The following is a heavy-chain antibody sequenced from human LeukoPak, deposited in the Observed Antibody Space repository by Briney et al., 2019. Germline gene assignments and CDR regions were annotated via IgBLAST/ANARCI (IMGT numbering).Heavy chain of an antibody. D-gene: IGHD3-10*01. V-gene: IGHV3-23*01. Sequence: PAGGSLRLSCAASGFTFSSYAMSWVRQAPGKGLEWVSAISGSGGSTYYADSVKGRFTISRDNSKNTLYLQMNSLRAEDTAVYYCAKNAAPMVRFSYWGQGTLVTVSS. CDR1: GFTFSSYA. CDR3: AKNAAPMVRFSY. CDR2: ISGSGGST. J-gene: IGHJ4*02.